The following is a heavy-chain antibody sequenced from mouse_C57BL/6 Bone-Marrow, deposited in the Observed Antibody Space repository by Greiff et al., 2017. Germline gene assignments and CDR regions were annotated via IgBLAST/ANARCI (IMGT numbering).Heavy chain of an antibody. D-gene: IGHD1-1*01. CDR2: IYPGSGNT. V-gene: IGHV1-76*01. J-gene: IGHJ3*01. CDR3: ARSGYYGSSYVLAWLAY. CDR1: GYTFTDYY. Sequence: QVHVKQSGAELVRPGASVKLSCKASGYTFTDYYINWVKQRPGQGLEWIARIYPGSGNTYYNEKFKGKATLTAEKSSSTAYMQLSSLTSEDSAVYFCARSGYYGSSYVLAWLAYWGQGTLVTGSA.